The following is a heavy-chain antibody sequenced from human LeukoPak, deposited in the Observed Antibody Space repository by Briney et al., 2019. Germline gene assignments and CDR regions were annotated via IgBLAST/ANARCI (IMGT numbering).Heavy chain of an antibody. D-gene: IGHD2-2*01. CDR3: ARGPDCSSTSCYDERNYYYYYMDV. CDR1: GYTFTSYD. V-gene: IGHV1-69*06. Sequence: SVEVSCKASGYTFTSYDINWVRQAPGQGLEWMGGIIPIFGTANYAQKFQGRVTITADKSTSTACMELSSLRSEDTAVYYCARGPDCSSTSCYDERNYYYYYMDVWGKGTTVTVSS. J-gene: IGHJ6*03. CDR2: IIPIFGTA.